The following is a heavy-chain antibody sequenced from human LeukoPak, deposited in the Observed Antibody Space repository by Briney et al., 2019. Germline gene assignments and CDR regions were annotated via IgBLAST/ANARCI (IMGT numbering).Heavy chain of an antibody. CDR1: GYTFTDYY. V-gene: IGHV1-2*02. Sequence: ASVKVSCKTSGYTFTDYYIHWVRQAPGQGLEWMGWISTKTGRTSSARKFQGRVTMTRDPSITTVYMDMAWLTSDDTAIYFCARADFIDAGPYLIAPWGPGTLVTVSS. CDR2: ISTKTGRT. D-gene: IGHD3-3*01. CDR3: ARADFIDAGPYLIAP. J-gene: IGHJ5*02.